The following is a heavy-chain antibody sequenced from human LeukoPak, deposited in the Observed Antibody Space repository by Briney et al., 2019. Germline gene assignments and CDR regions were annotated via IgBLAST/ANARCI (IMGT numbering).Heavy chain of an antibody. D-gene: IGHD2/OR15-2a*01. CDR1: GLTFSISW. CDR2: IHPDWIKR. V-gene: IGHV3-7*01. Sequence: GGSLRLSCAVSGLTFSISWMDWARQPPGKGLDWVASIHPDWIKRYSADSVKGRFTISRDNARNSPYLQMDSLRVEDTAFYYCARDLAFSRLDYWGQGVLVTVSS. CDR3: ARDLAFSRLDY. J-gene: IGHJ4*02.